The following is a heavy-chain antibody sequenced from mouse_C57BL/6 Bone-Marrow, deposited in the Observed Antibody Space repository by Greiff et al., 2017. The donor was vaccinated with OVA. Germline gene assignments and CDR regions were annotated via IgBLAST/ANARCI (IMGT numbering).Heavy chain of an antibody. CDR2: INPNNGGT. CDR3: ARSGSNYGGGFAMDY. V-gene: IGHV1-18*01. Sequence: EVQLQQSGPELVKPGASVKIPCKASGYTFTDYNMDWVKQSHGKSLEWIGDINPNNGGTIYNQKFKGKATLTVDKSSSTAYMELRNLTSEDTAVYYCARSGSNYGGGFAMDYWGQGTSVTVSS. J-gene: IGHJ4*01. CDR1: GYTFTDYN. D-gene: IGHD2-5*01.